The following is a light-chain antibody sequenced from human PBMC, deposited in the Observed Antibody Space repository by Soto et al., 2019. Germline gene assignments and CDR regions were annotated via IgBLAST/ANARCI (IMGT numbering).Light chain of an antibody. J-gene: IGLJ2*01. Sequence: QSVLTQPASVSGSPGQSITFSCTGSSSDVGTYNLVSWYQHHPGKAPKLLIYEVTERPSGVSNRFSGSKSGNTASLTISGLQAEDEADYYCCSYAGRRTVVLFGGGTKLTVL. CDR1: SSDVGTYNL. CDR2: EVT. CDR3: CSYAGRRTVVL. V-gene: IGLV2-23*02.